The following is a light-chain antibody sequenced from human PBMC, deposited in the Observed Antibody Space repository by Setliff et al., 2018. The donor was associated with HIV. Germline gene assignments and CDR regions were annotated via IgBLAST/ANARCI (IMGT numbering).Light chain of an antibody. J-gene: IGLJ1*01. CDR3: CSYSGSRGV. V-gene: IGLV2-14*03. CDR1: SNDIGGFDY. Sequence: QSALTQPASVSGSPGQSIAISCTGTSNDIGGFDYVSWYQQHPGKAPKLVIYDVIKRPAGVSDRFSASKSGNTASLTISGLQAEDEADYFCCSYSGSRGVFGTGTKVTVL. CDR2: DVI.